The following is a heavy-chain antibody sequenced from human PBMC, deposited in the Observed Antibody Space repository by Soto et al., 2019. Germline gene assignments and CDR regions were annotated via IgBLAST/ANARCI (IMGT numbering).Heavy chain of an antibody. CDR1: GFTFSGYA. Sequence: EVQLLESGGGLVQPGGSLRLSCAASGFTFSGYAMSWVRQAPGKGLEWVSAISGSGGSTYYADSVKGRFTISRDNSKNTLYLHMNSLRAEDTAVYYCAKDPPNYYASGSYPYFDYWGQGTLVTVSS. J-gene: IGHJ4*02. V-gene: IGHV3-23*01. CDR3: AKDPPNYYASGSYPYFDY. CDR2: ISGSGGST. D-gene: IGHD3-10*01.